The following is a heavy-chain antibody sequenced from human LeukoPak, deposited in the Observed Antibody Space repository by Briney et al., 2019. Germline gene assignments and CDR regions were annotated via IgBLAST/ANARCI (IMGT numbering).Heavy chain of an antibody. CDR1: GYSFTSYW. CDR2: IYPGDSDT. Sequence: GESLKISCTGSGYSFTSYWIGWVRQMPGKGLEWMGIIYPGDSDTRYSPSFQGQVTISADKSISTAYLQWSSLKASDTAMYYCASHSRSPDYYYYYYMDVWGKGTTVTVSS. V-gene: IGHV5-51*01. J-gene: IGHJ6*03. CDR3: ASHSRSPDYYYYYYMDV.